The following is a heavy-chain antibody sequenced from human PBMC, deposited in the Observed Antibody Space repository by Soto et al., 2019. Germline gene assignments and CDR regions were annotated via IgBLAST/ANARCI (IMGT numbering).Heavy chain of an antibody. J-gene: IGHJ4*02. Sequence: SETLSLTCAVSGGSISSGGYSWSWIRQPPGKGLEWIGYIYHSGSTYYNPSLKSRVTISVDRSKSQFSLKLSSVTAADTAVYYCARVAYPPYCSGGSCYSAAFDYWGQGTLVTVSS. CDR2: IYHSGST. D-gene: IGHD2-15*01. CDR3: ARVAYPPYCSGGSCYSAAFDY. CDR1: GGSISSGGYS. V-gene: IGHV4-30-2*01.